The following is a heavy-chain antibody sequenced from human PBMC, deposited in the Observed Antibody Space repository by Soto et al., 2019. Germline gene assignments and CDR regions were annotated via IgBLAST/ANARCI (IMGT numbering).Heavy chain of an antibody. CDR2: IWYDGSNK. J-gene: IGHJ4*02. V-gene: IGHV3-33*01. D-gene: IGHD5-12*01. CDR3: ASSYEVWYFDY. Sequence: GGSLRLSCAASGFTFSSYGMHWVRQAPGKGLEWVAVIWYDGSNKYYADSVKGRFTISRDNSKNTLYLQMNSLRAEDTAVYYCASSYEVWYFDYWGQGTLVTVSS. CDR1: GFTFSSYG.